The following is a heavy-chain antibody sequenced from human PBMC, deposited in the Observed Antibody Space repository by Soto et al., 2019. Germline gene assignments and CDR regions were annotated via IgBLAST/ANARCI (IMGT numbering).Heavy chain of an antibody. CDR2: INPSGGST. CDR3: ARDPTTGTTMGGDAFDI. D-gene: IGHD1-7*01. J-gene: IGHJ3*02. Sequence: ASVKVSCKASGGTFSSYAISWVRQAPGQGLEWMGIINPSGGSTSYAQKFQGRVTMTRDTSTSTVYMELSSLRSEDTAVYYCARDPTTGTTMGGDAFDIWGQGTMVTVSS. V-gene: IGHV1-46*01. CDR1: GGTFSSYA.